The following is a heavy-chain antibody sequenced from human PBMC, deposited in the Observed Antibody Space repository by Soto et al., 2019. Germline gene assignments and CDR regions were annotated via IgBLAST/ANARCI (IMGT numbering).Heavy chain of an antibody. D-gene: IGHD3-22*01. J-gene: IGHJ4*02. V-gene: IGHV5-10-1*01. Sequence: GEPLQISWKGSGYSFAGYWITWVRQKPGKGLEWMGRIDPSDSQTYYSPSFRGHVTISVTKSITTVFLQWSSLRASDTAMYYCARQIYDSDTGPNFQYYFDSWGQGTPVTVSS. CDR3: ARQIYDSDTGPNFQYYFDS. CDR2: IDPSDSQT. CDR1: GYSFAGYW.